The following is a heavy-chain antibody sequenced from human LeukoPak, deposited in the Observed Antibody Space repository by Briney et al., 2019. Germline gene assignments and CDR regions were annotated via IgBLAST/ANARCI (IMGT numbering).Heavy chain of an antibody. CDR3: VRGERLGADA. CDR2: IHSAGGT. Sequence: KPSETLSLTCTVSVDSFSRYYWSWIRQPPGKGLEWIAYIHSAGGTNQNPSLRSRVTISLDTPKNQFSLKVTSLTAADTAVYYYVRGERLGADAWGQGTLVTVSS. D-gene: IGHD1-26*01. CDR1: VDSFSRYY. J-gene: IGHJ5*02. V-gene: IGHV4-59*01.